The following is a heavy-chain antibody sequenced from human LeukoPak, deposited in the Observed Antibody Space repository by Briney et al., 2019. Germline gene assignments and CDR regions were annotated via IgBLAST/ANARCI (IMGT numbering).Heavy chain of an antibody. Sequence: SETLSLTCTVSGGSISTYYWSWIRQPPGKGLGWIGYIYYRGTTDYDPSLKSRVTLSVDTSKNQFSLKLSSVTAADTAVYYCVRAYYDSSGYFKIDYWGQGTLVTVSS. CDR1: GGSISTYY. J-gene: IGHJ4*02. D-gene: IGHD3-22*01. CDR3: VRAYYDSSGYFKIDY. V-gene: IGHV4-59*01. CDR2: IYYRGTT.